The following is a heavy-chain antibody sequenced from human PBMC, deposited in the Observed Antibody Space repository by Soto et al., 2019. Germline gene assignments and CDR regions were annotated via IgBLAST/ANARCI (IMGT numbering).Heavy chain of an antibody. V-gene: IGHV3-7*01. Sequence: HPGGSLRLSCAASGFTFSSYWMSWVRQAPGKGLEWVANIKQDGSEKYYVDSVKGRFTISRDNAKNSLYLQMNSLRAEDTAVYYCARQITVINYYYYGMDVWGQGTTVTVSS. CDR3: ARQITVINYYYYGMDV. J-gene: IGHJ6*02. D-gene: IGHD4-4*01. CDR1: GFTFSSYW. CDR2: IKQDGSEK.